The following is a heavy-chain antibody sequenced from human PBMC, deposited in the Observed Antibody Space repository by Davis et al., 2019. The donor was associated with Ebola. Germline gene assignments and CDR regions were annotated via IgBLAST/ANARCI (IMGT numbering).Heavy chain of an antibody. CDR1: GGSVTSPSHY. D-gene: IGHD3-22*01. CDR3: VANSSFSPWFDP. Sequence: PSETLSLTCSVSGGSVTSPSHYWGWIRQSPGKGLEWIATVYYIGTTYINPSLQSRVTMSVDTSKNHFSLNLKSVTVADTAVYYCVANSSFSPWFDPWGQGTQVIVSS. CDR2: VYYIGTT. J-gene: IGHJ5*02. V-gene: IGHV4-39*07.